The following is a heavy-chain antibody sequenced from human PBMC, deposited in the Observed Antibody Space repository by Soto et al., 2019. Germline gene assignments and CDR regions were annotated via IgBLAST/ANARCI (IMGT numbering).Heavy chain of an antibody. D-gene: IGHD6-19*01. V-gene: IGHV6-1*01. CDR1: GDSVSINSAA. CDR3: ARDQFYSSGWYNPDAFDI. Sequence: PSQTLSLTCAISGDSVSINSAAWNWIRQSPSRGLEWLGRTYYRSKWYNDYAVSVKSRITINPDTSKNQFSLQLNSVTPEDTAVYYCARDQFYSSGWYNPDAFDIWGQGTMVTVSS. J-gene: IGHJ3*02. CDR2: TYYRSKWYN.